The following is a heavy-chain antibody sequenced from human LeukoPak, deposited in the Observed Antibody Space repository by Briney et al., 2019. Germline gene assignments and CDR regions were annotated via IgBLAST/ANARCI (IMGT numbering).Heavy chain of an antibody. V-gene: IGHV3-30*03. J-gene: IGHJ4*02. CDR2: ISNDGSRK. CDR1: GFTFSRHG. D-gene: IGHD3-3*01. CDR3: ARDRAWNYFDY. Sequence: GRSLRLSCAPSGFTFSRHGMHWVRQAPGKGLEWVAIISNDGSRKYYAHFVEGRFTISRDNSKNTLYLQMDSLRAEDTAVYYCARDRAWNYFDYWGQGTLVTVSS.